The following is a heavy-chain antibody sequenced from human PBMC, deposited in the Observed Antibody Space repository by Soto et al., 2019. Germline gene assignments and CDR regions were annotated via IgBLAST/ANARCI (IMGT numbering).Heavy chain of an antibody. CDR2: ISYDGSNK. CDR1: GFTFSSYG. V-gene: IGHV3-30*03. CDR3: ATPSEPMIPLPFDY. J-gene: IGHJ4*02. D-gene: IGHD3-22*01. Sequence: GSLRLSCAASGFTFSSYGMHWVRQAPGKGLEWVAVISYDGSNKYYADSVKGRFTISRDNSKNTLYLQMNSLRAEDTAVYYCATPSEPMIPLPFDYWGQGTLVTVSS.